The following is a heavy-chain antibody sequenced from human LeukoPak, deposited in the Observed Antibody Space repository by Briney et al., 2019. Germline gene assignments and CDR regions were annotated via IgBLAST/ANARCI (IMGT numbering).Heavy chain of an antibody. CDR2: ISAYNGNT. Sequence: ASVKVSCKASGYTFTSYGISWARQAPGQGLEWMGWISAYNGNTNYAQKLQGRVTMTTDTSTSTAYMELRSLRSDDTAVYYCARTKYYYDSSGYYTEYFQHWGQGTLVTVSS. CDR1: GYTFTSYG. V-gene: IGHV1-18*01. CDR3: ARTKYYYDSSGYYTEYFQH. J-gene: IGHJ1*01. D-gene: IGHD3-22*01.